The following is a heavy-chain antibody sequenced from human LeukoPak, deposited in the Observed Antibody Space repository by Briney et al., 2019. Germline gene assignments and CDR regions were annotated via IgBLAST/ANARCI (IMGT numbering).Heavy chain of an antibody. CDR1: GFTFSSYS. J-gene: IGHJ4*02. Sequence: PGGSLRLSCAASGFTFSSYSMNWVRQAPGKGLEWVAAISTTSGNIYYADSVKGRFTISRDTSKNTLHLQMNSLRAEDTAVYYCAKRLRDGYNSPIDFWGQGTLVTVSS. CDR3: AKRLRDGYNSPIDF. V-gene: IGHV3-21*04. D-gene: IGHD5-24*01. CDR2: ISTTSGNI.